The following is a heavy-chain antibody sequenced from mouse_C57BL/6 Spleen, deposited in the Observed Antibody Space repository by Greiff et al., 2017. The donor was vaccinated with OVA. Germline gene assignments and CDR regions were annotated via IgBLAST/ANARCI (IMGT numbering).Heavy chain of an antibody. CDR1: DSEVFPIAY. CDR2: ILPSIGRT. J-gene: IGHJ4*01. V-gene: IGHV15-2*01. CDR3: EREGGSSSDAMDD. D-gene: IGHD1-1*01. Sequence: QVQLQQSGSELRRPGSSVKLSCKDFDSEVFPIAYMSWVRQKPGHGFEWIGGILPSIGRTIYGEKFEDKATLDADTLSNTAYLELNSLTSEDAAINDCEREGGSSSDAMDDWGQGTSVTVSS.